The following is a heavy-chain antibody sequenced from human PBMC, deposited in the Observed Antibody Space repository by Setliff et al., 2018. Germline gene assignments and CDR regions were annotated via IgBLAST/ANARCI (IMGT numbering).Heavy chain of an antibody. CDR1: GYNFITTG. D-gene: IGHD1-26*01. CDR2: ISGSTDNT. Sequence: ASVKVSCKTSGYNFITTGISWVRQAPGQGLEWLGWISGSTDNTNYAQKFRGRVTMTTDTSTSTAYMELRSLRSDDTAVYYCATSWGATPFDYWGQGTLVTVSS. CDR3: ATSWGATPFDY. V-gene: IGHV1-18*01. J-gene: IGHJ4*02.